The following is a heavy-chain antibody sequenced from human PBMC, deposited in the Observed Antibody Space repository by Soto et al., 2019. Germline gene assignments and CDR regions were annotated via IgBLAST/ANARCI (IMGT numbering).Heavy chain of an antibody. CDR2: IYYSGST. V-gene: IGHV4-61*01. CDR1: GGSVSSGSYY. CDR3: ARGDYDSSGYYYVQWFDP. D-gene: IGHD3-22*01. Sequence: SETLSLTCTVSGGSVSSGSYYWSWIRQPPGKGLEWIGYIYYSGSTNYNPSLKSRVTISVDTSKNQFSLKLSSVTAADTAVYYCARGDYDSSGYYYVQWFDPWGQGTLVTVSS. J-gene: IGHJ5*02.